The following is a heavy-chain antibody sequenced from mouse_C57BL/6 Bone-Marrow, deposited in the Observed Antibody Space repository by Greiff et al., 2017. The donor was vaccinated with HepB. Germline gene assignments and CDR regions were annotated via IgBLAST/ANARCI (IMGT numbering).Heavy chain of an antibody. V-gene: IGHV1-80*01. D-gene: IGHD1-1*01. CDR2: IYPGDGDT. CDR1: GYAFSSYW. J-gene: IGHJ2*01. Sequence: VKLQESGAELVKPGASVKISCKASGYAFSSYWMNWVKQRPGKGLEWIGQIYPGDGDTNYNGKFKGKATLTADKSSSTAYMQLSSLTSEDSAVYFCARGEFLLLRYFDYWGQGTTLTVSS. CDR3: ARGEFLLLRYFDY.